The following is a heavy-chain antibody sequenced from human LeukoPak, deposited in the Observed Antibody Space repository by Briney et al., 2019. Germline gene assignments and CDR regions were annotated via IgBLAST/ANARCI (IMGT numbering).Heavy chain of an antibody. CDR1: GYTFTGYY. D-gene: IGHD3-16*02. Sequence: SVKVSCKASGYTFTGYYMHWVRQAPGHGHEWMGWISPNSGGRNYAQKFQGRVTMTRDTSISTAYMELSRLTSDDTAVYYCARSYVWGSYRPLSFDYWGQGTLVTVSS. CDR3: ARSYVWGSYRPLSFDY. V-gene: IGHV1-2*02. CDR2: ISPNSGGR. J-gene: IGHJ4*02.